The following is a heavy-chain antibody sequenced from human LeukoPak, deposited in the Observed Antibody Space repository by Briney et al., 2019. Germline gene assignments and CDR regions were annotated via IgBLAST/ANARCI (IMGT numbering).Heavy chain of an antibody. V-gene: IGHV4-61*01. CDR2: IYYSGST. CDR1: GYSISSGYY. Sequence: SETLSLTCTVSGYSISSGYYWSWIRQPPGKGLEWIGYIYYSGSTNYNPSLKSRVTISVDTSKNQFSLKLSSVTAADTAVYYCARDVRRAATHNWFDPWGQGTLVTVSS. D-gene: IGHD2-15*01. CDR3: ARDVRRAATHNWFDP. J-gene: IGHJ5*02.